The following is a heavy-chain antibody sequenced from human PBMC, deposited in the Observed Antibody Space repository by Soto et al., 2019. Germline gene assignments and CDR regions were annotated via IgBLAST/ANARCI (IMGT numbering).Heavy chain of an antibody. CDR2: ISSSSSYI. Sequence: GGSLRLSCAASGFTFSSYSMNWVRQAPGKGLEWVSSISSSSSYIYYADSVKGRFTISRDNAKNSLYLQMNSLRAEDTAVYYCXREYYDILTGYYSGFDYWGQGTLVTVSS. CDR3: XREYYDILTGYYSGFDY. V-gene: IGHV3-21*01. D-gene: IGHD3-9*01. J-gene: IGHJ4*02. CDR1: GFTFSSYS.